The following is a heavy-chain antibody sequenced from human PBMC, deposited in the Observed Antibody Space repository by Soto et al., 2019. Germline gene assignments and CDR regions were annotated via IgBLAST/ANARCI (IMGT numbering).Heavy chain of an antibody. V-gene: IGHV1-46*01. D-gene: IGHD1-26*01. CDR1: GYTFTSYY. Sequence: QVQLVQSGAEVKKPGASVKVSCKASGYTFTSYYMHWVRQAPGQGLEWMGIINPSGGSTSYAQKFQGRVTMTRDTSTSTVYMELSSLRSEDTAVYYCAREGDSGSYLGQLVYGMDVWGQGTTVTVSS. J-gene: IGHJ6*02. CDR3: AREGDSGSYLGQLVYGMDV. CDR2: INPSGGST.